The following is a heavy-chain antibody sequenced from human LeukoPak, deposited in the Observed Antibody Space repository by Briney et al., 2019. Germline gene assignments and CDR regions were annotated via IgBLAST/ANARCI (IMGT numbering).Heavy chain of an antibody. D-gene: IGHD3-16*01. Sequence: PGGSLRPSCAASGFTFSSHAVSWVRHPPGKGLEWVSAISGSGGSTYYADSVKGRFTISRDNSKNTLYLQMNSLRAEDTAVYYCAKGSLEYYDYVWGSYAGFDYWGQGTLVTVSS. CDR2: ISGSGGST. V-gene: IGHV3-23*01. CDR3: AKGSLEYYDYVWGSYAGFDY. CDR1: GFTFSSHA. J-gene: IGHJ4*02.